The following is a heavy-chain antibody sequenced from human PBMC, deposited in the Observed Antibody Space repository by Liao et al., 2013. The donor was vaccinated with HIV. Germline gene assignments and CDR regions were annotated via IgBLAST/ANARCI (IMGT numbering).Heavy chain of an antibody. D-gene: IGHD2-21*01. CDR3: ARGTSSSFCGGDCYPYYFDY. J-gene: IGHJ4*02. CDR2: INHSGST. Sequence: QVQLQQWGAGLLKPSETLSLTCAVYGGSFSGYYWSWIRQPPGKGLEWIGEINHSGSTNYNPSLKSRVTISVDTSKNQFSLKLSSVTAADTAVYYCARGTSSSFCGGDCYPYYFDYWGQGTLVTVSS. CDR1: GGSFSGYY. V-gene: IGHV4-34*01.